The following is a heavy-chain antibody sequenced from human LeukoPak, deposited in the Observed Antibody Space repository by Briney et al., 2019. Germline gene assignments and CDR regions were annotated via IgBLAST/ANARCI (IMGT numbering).Heavy chain of an antibody. D-gene: IGHD2-2*02. CDR1: GYTFTSYG. J-gene: IGHJ4*02. V-gene: IGHV1-18*01. CDR3: ARDVGYCSSTSCYTFDY. Sequence: EASVKVSCKASGYTFTSYGISWVRQAPGQGLEWMGWISAYNGNTNYAQKLQGRVTMTTDTSTSTAYMELRSLRSDDTAVYYCARDVGYCSSTSCYTFDYWGQGTLVTVSS. CDR2: ISAYNGNT.